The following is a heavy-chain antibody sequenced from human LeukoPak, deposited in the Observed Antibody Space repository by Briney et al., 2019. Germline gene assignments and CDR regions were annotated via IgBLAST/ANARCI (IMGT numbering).Heavy chain of an antibody. Sequence: PGGSLRLSCTASGFTFSTYSMNWVRQAPGKGLEWVSSITSSSSYIFYVDSVKGRFTISRDNAKNSLHLQMDSLRAEDSAVYYCARSATSSSSRINRFDAWGQGTLVTVSS. CDR2: ITSSSSYI. CDR1: GFTFSTYS. V-gene: IGHV3-21*01. CDR3: ARSATSSSSRINRFDA. J-gene: IGHJ5*02. D-gene: IGHD6-6*01.